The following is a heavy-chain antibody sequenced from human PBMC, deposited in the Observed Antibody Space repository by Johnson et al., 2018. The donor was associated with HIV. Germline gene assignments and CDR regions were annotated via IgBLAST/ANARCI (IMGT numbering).Heavy chain of an antibody. V-gene: IGHV3-23*04. CDR2: ISGSGGST. CDR3: ARDRDGQQWRSAFDI. CDR1: GRSFSDYD. D-gene: IGHD6-19*01. J-gene: IGHJ3*02. Sequence: EVQLVEAGGGLVKPGGSLRLSCAASGRSFSDYDMSWIRQAPGKGLEWVSTISGSGGSTYYADSVKGRFTISRDNSKNTLYLQMNSLRAEDTAVYYCARDRDGQQWRSAFDIWGQGTMVTVSS.